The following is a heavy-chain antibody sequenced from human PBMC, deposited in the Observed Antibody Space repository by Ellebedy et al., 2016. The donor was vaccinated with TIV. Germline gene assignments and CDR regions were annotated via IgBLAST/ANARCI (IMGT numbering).Heavy chain of an antibody. Sequence: GGSLRLSXAASGFTFSTYWMSWVRQTPGKGLEWVANIKQDGSEKHYVDSVKGRFTISRDNAKSSLYLQMNSLRLEDTALYYCSGHVDTSMTHWGQGTLVTVSS. CDR2: IKQDGSEK. CDR1: GFTFSTYW. D-gene: IGHD5-18*01. CDR3: SGHVDTSMTH. J-gene: IGHJ4*02. V-gene: IGHV3-7*01.